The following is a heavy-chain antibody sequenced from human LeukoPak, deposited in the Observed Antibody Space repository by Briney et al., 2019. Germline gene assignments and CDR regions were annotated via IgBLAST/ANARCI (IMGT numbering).Heavy chain of an antibody. CDR1: GGSISSYY. CDR3: ARDLTYYYGSGSSVWFDP. V-gene: IGHV4-4*07. CDR2: IYTSGST. Sequence: SETLSLTCTVSGGSISSYYWSWIRQPAGKGLEWIGRIYTSGSTSYNPSLKSRVTMSVDTSKDQFSLKLSSVTAADTAVYYCARDLTYYYGSGSSVWFDPWGQGTLVTVSS. D-gene: IGHD3-10*01. J-gene: IGHJ5*02.